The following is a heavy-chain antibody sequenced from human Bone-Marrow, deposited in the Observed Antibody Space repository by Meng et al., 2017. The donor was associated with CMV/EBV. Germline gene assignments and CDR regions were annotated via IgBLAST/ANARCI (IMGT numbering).Heavy chain of an antibody. CDR1: GFTFSNAW. CDR3: TTGIRQLGRGGYYYYGMDV. V-gene: IGHV3-15*01. J-gene: IGHJ6*02. D-gene: IGHD6-6*01. Sequence: GESLKISCAASGFTFSNAWMSWVRQAPGKGLEWVGRIKSKTDGGTTDYAAPVKGRFTISRDDSKNTLYLQMNSLKTEDTAVYYCTTGIRQLGRGGYYYYGMDVWGQGTTVTVSS. CDR2: IKSKTDGGTT.